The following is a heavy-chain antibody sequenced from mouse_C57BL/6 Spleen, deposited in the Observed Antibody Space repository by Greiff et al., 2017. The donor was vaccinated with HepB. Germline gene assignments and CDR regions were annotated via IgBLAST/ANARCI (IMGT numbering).Heavy chain of an antibody. CDR1: GFNIKDDY. CDR2: IDPENGDT. D-gene: IGHD2-1*01. J-gene: IGHJ2*01. V-gene: IGHV14-4*01. CDR3: TSRYGNYSH. Sequence: EVKLMESGAELVRPGASVKLSCTASGFNIKDDYMHWVKQRPEQGLEWIGWIDPENGDTEYASKFQGKATITADTSSNTAYLQLSSLTSEDTAVYYCTSRYGNYSHWGQGTTLTVSS.